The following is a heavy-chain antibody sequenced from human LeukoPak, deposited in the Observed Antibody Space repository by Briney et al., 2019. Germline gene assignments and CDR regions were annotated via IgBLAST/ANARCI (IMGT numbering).Heavy chain of an antibody. J-gene: IGHJ3*02. CDR2: IYPGDSDT. D-gene: IGHD2-21*01. CDR1: GYSFTSYW. V-gene: IGHV5-51*01. CDR3: ARQIPGSSDAFDI. Sequence: GEPLKISCKGSGYSFTSYWIGWVRQMPGKGLEWMGIIYPGDSDTRYSPSFQGQVTISADKSISTAYLQWSSLKASDTAMYYCARQIPGSSDAFDIWGQGTMVTVSS.